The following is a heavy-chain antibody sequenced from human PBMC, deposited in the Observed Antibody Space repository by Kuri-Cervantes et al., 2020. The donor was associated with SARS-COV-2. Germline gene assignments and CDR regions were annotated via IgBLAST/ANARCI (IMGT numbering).Heavy chain of an antibody. J-gene: IGHJ4*02. CDR3: VRDGDHWNFDY. V-gene: IGHV3-74*01. CDR2: INPDGSYT. Sequence: GGSLRLPCAASGFTFSSYAMSRVRQAPGKGLVWVSRINPDGSYTNNADSVKGRFTLSRDNAKNMLFLQMNSLRAEDTAVYYCVRDGDHWNFDYWGQGTLVTVSS. D-gene: IGHD1-1*01. CDR1: GFTFSSYA.